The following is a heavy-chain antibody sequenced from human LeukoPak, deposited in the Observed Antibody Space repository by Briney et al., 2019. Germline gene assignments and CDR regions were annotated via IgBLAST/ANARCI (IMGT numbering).Heavy chain of an antibody. V-gene: IGHV3-30-3*01. J-gene: IGHJ4*02. CDR2: ISYDGSNK. CDR3: ARGYDYGDY. CDR1: GFTFSSYA. D-gene: IGHD1-14*01. Sequence: QPGRSLRLSCAASGFTFSSYAMHWVRQAPGKGLEWVAVISYDGSNKYYADSVKGRFTISRDNSKNTLYLQMNSLRAEDTAVYYCARGYDYGDYWGQGTLVTVSS.